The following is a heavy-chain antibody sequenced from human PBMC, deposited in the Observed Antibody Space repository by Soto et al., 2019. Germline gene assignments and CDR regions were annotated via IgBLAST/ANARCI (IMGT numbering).Heavy chain of an antibody. Sequence: KSSETLSLTCSVSGADINTYSWTWIRQPAGKGLEWIGRIYTSASINYNPSLRGRVTLSVDTSTNQVSLKLASVTAADTAVYYCARDREAGYNFYYGMDVWGQGTTVTSP. CDR1: GADINTYS. CDR3: ARDREAGYNFYYGMDV. D-gene: IGHD6-19*01. CDR2: IYTSASI. V-gene: IGHV4-4*07. J-gene: IGHJ6*02.